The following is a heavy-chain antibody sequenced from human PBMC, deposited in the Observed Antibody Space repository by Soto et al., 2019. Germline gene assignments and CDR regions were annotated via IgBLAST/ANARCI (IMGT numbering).Heavy chain of an antibody. D-gene: IGHD1-26*01. V-gene: IGHV3-7*01. CDR3: VRDRSGSYLEGFDY. Sequence: PWGSLRLSCAASGFTFSSFWMTWARQAPGKGLEWVANIKHDGSEKYYVESVKGRFTISRDNARNSLFLEMKSLRSEDTAVYSCVRDRSGSYLEGFDYWGQGTLVTVSS. CDR2: IKHDGSEK. CDR1: GFTFSSFW. J-gene: IGHJ4*02.